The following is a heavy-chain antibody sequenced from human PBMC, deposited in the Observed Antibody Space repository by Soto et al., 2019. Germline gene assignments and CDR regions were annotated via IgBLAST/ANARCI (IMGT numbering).Heavy chain of an antibody. CDR3: ASSSLYGMDV. CDR1: GGSISSFY. V-gene: IGHV4-4*07. J-gene: IGHJ6*02. Sequence: SETLSLTCIVSGGSISSFYWNWIRQPAGKGLEWIGRIYRNGYTDYNPSLNSRVTMSVDTSKHQFSLQLSSVTAADTAVYYCASSSLYGMDVWGQGTTVTVSS. CDR2: IYRNGYT.